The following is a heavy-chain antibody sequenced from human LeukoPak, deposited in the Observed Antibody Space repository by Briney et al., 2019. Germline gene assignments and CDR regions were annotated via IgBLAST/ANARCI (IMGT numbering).Heavy chain of an antibody. CDR2: INPNSGGT. Sequence: GASVKVSCKASGYTFTGYYMHWVRQAPGQGLEWMGWINPNSGGTNYAQKFQGRVTMTRDTSISTAYMELSRLRSDDTAVYYCARDPGYSYGYEVDYWGQGTLVTVSS. V-gene: IGHV1-2*02. J-gene: IGHJ4*02. CDR3: ARDPGYSYGYEVDY. CDR1: GYTFTGYY. D-gene: IGHD5-18*01.